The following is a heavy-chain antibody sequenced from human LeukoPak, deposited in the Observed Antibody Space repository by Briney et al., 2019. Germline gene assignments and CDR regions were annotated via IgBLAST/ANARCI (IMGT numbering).Heavy chain of an antibody. D-gene: IGHD6-13*01. CDR3: ARSSSWDKYFDY. CDR2: IYYSGST. V-gene: IGHV4-59*12. J-gene: IGHJ4*02. Sequence: SETLSLTCTVSGGCISSYYWSWIRQRPGKGLEWIGYIYYSGSTNYNPSLKSRVTISVDTSKNQFSLKLSSVTAADTAVYYCARSSSWDKYFDYWGQGTLVTVSS. CDR1: GGCISSYY.